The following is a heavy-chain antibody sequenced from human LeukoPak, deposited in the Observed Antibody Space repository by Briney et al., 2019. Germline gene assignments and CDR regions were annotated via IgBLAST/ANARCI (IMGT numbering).Heavy chain of an antibody. D-gene: IGHD6-13*01. CDR2: ISWNSGSI. Sequence: GGSLRLSCAASGFTFDDYAMHWVRQAPGKGLEWVSGISWNSGSIGYADSVKGRFTISRDNAKNSLYLQMNSLRAEDTALYYCAKDRSSSWYGDYFDYWGQGTLVTVSS. CDR1: GFTFDDYA. V-gene: IGHV3-9*01. CDR3: AKDRSSSWYGDYFDY. J-gene: IGHJ4*02.